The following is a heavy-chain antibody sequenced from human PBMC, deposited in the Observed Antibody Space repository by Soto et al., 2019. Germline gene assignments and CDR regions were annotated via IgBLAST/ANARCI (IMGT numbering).Heavy chain of an antibody. CDR1: EFTLRSYA. CDR3: ARDHRSSSGWSYYYYYYMDV. D-gene: IGHD6-19*01. CDR2: ISYDGSNK. V-gene: IGHV3-30-3*01. J-gene: IGHJ6*03. Sequence: GGSLRLSCAASEFTLRSYAMHWVRQAPGKGLEWVAVISYDGSNKYYADSVKGRFTISRDNAKNTLYLQMNSLRAEDTAVYYCARDHRSSSGWSYYYYYYMDVWGKGTTVTVSS.